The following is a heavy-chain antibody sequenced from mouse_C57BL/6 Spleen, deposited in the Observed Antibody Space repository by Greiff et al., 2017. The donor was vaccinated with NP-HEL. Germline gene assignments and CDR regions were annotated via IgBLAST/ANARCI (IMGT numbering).Heavy chain of an antibody. D-gene: IGHD1-1*01. CDR2: IDPSDSYT. CDR3: ARKNYYGSADY. Sequence: VQLQQPGAELVMPGASVKLSCKASGYTFTSYWMHWVKQRPGQGLEWIGEIDPSDSYTNYNQKFKGKSTLTVDKSSSTAYMQRSIMPSEDAAVYYCARKNYYGSADYWGQGTTLTVSS. CDR1: GYTFTSYW. J-gene: IGHJ2*01. V-gene: IGHV1-69*01.